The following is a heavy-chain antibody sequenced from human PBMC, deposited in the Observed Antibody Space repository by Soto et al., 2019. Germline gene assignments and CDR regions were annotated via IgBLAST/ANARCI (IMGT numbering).Heavy chain of an antibody. V-gene: IGHV3-21*06. CDR1: GFTFTGDS. J-gene: IGHJ4*02. CDR2: ISSTTNYI. Sequence: PGGSLRLSCAASGFTFTGDSMNWVRQAPGKGLEWVSSISSTTNYIYYGDSMKGRFTISRDNAKNSPYLEMNSLRAEDTAVYYCARESEDLTSNFDYWGQGTLVTVSS. CDR3: ARESEDLTSNFDY.